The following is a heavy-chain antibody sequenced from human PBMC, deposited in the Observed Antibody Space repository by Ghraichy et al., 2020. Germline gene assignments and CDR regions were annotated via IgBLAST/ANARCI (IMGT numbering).Heavy chain of an antibody. J-gene: IGHJ6*03. V-gene: IGHV4-34*01. CDR1: GGSFSGYY. Sequence: SQTLSLTCAVYGGSFSGYYWSWIRQPPGKGLEWIGEINHSGSTNYNPSLKSRVTISVDTSKNQFSLKLSSVTAADWSGYYRLYYMDVWGKGTTVTVSS. CDR2: INHSGST. D-gene: IGHD3-22*01. CDR3: LYYMDV.